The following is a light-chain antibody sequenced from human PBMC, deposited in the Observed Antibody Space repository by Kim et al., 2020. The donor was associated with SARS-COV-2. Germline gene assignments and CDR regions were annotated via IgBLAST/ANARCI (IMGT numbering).Light chain of an antibody. Sequence: QSALTQPASVSGSPGQSITMSCTGTSSDVGGYNYVSWYQQYPGKVPKLLIYDVSNRPAGVCNRFSGTKSGNTASLTISGLQAEDEADYYCSSYTGSGTLVFGGGTQLTVL. J-gene: IGLJ2*01. CDR2: DVS. CDR1: SSDVGGYNY. V-gene: IGLV2-14*03. CDR3: SSYTGSGTLV.